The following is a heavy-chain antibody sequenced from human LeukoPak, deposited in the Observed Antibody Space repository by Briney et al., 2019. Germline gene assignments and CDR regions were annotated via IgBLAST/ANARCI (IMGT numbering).Heavy chain of an antibody. D-gene: IGHD3-10*01. J-gene: IGHJ4*02. CDR2: IYYSGST. CDR3: ARALAMVRGGPFDY. CDR1: GGSISSSSYY. Sequence: SETLSLTCTVSGGSISSSSYYWGWIRQPPGKGLEWIGSIYYSGSTYYNPSLKSRVTISVDTSKNQFSLKLSSVTAVDTAVYYCARALAMVRGGPFDYWGQGTLVTVSS. V-gene: IGHV4-39*07.